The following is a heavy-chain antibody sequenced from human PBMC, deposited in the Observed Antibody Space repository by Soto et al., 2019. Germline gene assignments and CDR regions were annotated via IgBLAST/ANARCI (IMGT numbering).Heavy chain of an antibody. Sequence: LRLSCTASGFTFGDYAMSWFRQAPGKGLEWVGFIRSKAYGGTTEYAASVKGRYTISRDDSKSIAYLQMNSLKTEDTAVYYCSLDFWSGYHFYYYYGMDVWGQGTTVTVSS. J-gene: IGHJ6*02. V-gene: IGHV3-49*03. CDR1: GFTFGDYA. CDR3: SLDFWSGYHFYYYYGMDV. CDR2: IRSKAYGGTT. D-gene: IGHD3-3*01.